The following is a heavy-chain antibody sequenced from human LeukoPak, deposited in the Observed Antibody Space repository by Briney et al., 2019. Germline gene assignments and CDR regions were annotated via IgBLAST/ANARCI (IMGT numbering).Heavy chain of an antibody. D-gene: IGHD3-22*01. J-gene: IGHJ3*02. Sequence: PGGSLRLSCAASGFTFDDYAMHWVRQAPGKGLEWVSGISWNSGSIGYADSVKGRFTISRDNAKNSLYLQMNSLRAEDTAVYYCARDLKFYYDSSGYYQTRNAFDIWGQGTMVTVSS. CDR3: ARDLKFYYDSSGYYQTRNAFDI. V-gene: IGHV3-9*01. CDR1: GFTFDDYA. CDR2: ISWNSGSI.